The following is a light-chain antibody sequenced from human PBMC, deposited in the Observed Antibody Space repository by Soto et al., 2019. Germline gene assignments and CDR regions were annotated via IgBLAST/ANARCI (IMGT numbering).Light chain of an antibody. CDR3: QEYNNWPPVYS. CDR2: DSS. V-gene: IGKV3D-15*01. J-gene: IGKJ2*03. CDR1: QNVNNK. Sequence: EIVMTQSPATLSVSPGERATLSCRASQNVNNKLAWYQQKPGQAPRLIIYDSSSRATGIPARFSGSGSGTEFTLTISSQQSEDFAVYYCQEYNNWPPVYSFGLGTKLESK.